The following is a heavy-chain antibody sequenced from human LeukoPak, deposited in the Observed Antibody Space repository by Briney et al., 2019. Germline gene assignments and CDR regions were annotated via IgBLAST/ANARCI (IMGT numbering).Heavy chain of an antibody. CDR2: IYYSGST. CDR3: ARSTEEDYYGSGPRWDWFDP. D-gene: IGHD3-10*01. V-gene: IGHV4-30-4*01. J-gene: IGHJ5*02. Sequence: PSETLSLTCTVSGGSISSGDYYWSWIRQPPGKGLEWIGYIYYSGSTYYNPSLKSRVTISVDTSKNQFSLKLSSVIAADTAVYYCARSTEEDYYGSGPRWDWFDPWGQGTLVTVSS. CDR1: GGSISSGDYY.